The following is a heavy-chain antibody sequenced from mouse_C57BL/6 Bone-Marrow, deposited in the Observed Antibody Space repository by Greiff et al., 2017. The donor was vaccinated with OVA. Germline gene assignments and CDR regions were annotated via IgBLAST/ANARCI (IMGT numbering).Heavy chain of an antibody. Sequence: EVQLQESGPGLVKPSQSLSLTCSVTGYSFTSGYYWNWLRQFPGNQLEWMGYISYDGSNNYNPSLKNRISITRDTSKNQLFLKLNSVTTEDTATYYCARDPYYSNKDAMDYWGQGTSVTVSS. V-gene: IGHV3-6*01. D-gene: IGHD2-5*01. J-gene: IGHJ4*01. CDR1: GYSFTSGYY. CDR2: ISYDGSN. CDR3: ARDPYYSNKDAMDY.